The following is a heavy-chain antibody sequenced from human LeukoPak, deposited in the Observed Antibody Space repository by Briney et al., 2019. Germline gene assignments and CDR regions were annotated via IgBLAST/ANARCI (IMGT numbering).Heavy chain of an antibody. Sequence: GGSLRLSCAASGVTFSGYPLSWVRQAPGKGLEWVSGISDSGDRTYYADSVKGRFSISRDKSKNTLYLQMNSLRAEDTAVYYCARGVLLDSRNFDYWGQGTLVTVSS. J-gene: IGHJ4*02. CDR1: GVTFSGYP. V-gene: IGHV3-23*01. D-gene: IGHD2-15*01. CDR3: ARGVLLDSRNFDY. CDR2: ISDSGDRT.